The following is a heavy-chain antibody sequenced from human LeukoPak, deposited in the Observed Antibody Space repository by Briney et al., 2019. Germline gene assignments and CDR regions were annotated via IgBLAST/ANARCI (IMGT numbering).Heavy chain of an antibody. D-gene: IGHD6-19*01. Sequence: GASVKVSCKASGYAFSAYYMHWVRQAPGQGLEWMGWINPNSGGTNYAQKFQGRVTMTRDTSISTAYMELSRLRSDDTAVYYCARDSESVASDYWGQGTLVTVSS. J-gene: IGHJ4*02. CDR3: ARDSESVASDY. V-gene: IGHV1-2*02. CDR1: GYAFSAYY. CDR2: INPNSGGT.